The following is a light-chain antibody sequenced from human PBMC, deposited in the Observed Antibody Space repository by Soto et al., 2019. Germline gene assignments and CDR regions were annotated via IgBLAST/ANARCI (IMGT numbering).Light chain of an antibody. V-gene: IGKV3-15*01. Sequence: EIVMTQSPATLSVSPGERATLSCRASQSVSSNLAWYQQKPGQAPRLLIYGASTRATGIPARFSGSGSGTEFTLTISILQSEDFARYYCHQYNNWPTFGPGTKVDIK. CDR2: GAS. J-gene: IGKJ3*01. CDR1: QSVSSN. CDR3: HQYNNWPT.